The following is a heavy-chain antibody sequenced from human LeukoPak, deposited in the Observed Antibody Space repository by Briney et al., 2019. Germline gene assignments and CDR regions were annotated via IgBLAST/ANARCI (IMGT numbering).Heavy chain of an antibody. J-gene: IGHJ5*02. D-gene: IGHD3-22*01. V-gene: IGHV3-23*01. Sequence: PGGSLRLSCEASGFTFTSYAMTWVRQAPGKGLEWVSAISGNCANTYYADYVKVRITISIDNSKTPSYVQMNSLRVEDPAVNYCPRGLVELQDRSGYYSNWFDPWGQGTLVTVSS. CDR2: ISGNCANT. CDR1: GFTFTSYA. CDR3: PRGLVELQDRSGYYSNWFDP.